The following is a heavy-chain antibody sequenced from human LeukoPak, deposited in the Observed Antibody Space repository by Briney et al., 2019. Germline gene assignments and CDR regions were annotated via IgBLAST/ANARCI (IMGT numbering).Heavy chain of an antibody. CDR3: SRESGAFSPFGY. CDR2: ISLSGLT. V-gene: IGHV4-4*02. Sequence: PSGTLSLTCGVSGGSISSTNSWSWVRQPPGQGLEWIGEISLSGLTNYNPSLKSRVTMSLDKSKNHLSLNLTSVAAADTAVYYCSRESGAFSPFGYWGQGTLVTASS. CDR1: GGSISSTNS. D-gene: IGHD1-26*01. J-gene: IGHJ4*02.